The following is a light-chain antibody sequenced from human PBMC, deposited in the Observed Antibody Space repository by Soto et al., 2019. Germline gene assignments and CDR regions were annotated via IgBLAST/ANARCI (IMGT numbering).Light chain of an antibody. J-gene: IGLJ2*01. CDR2: DTS. CDR1: TGAVTSNHH. CDR3: LLSYNAARV. Sequence: QAVVTQEPSLTVSPGGTVTLTCGSSTGAVTSNHHPYWFQQKAGQAPRTLIYDTSNKHSWTPARFSGSLLGDKAALTLSGAQPEDEYQYYCLLSYNAARVFGGGTKLTVL. V-gene: IGLV7-46*01.